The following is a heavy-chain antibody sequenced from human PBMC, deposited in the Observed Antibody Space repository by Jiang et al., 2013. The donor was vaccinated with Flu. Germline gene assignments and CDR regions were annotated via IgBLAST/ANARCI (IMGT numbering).Heavy chain of an antibody. CDR2: ISYDGTKK. V-gene: IGHV3-30*18. J-gene: IGHJ4*02. D-gene: IGHD1-26*01. Sequence: QLLESGGGVVQPGASLTLSCATSGFNFANYGVHWVRQSPGRGLEWVASISYDGTKKHYADSVTGRFTVSRDNSKDTLFVQMSDLKPADTAVYYCAKMAGIYIVGMAIDYWGQGTLVTVSS. CDR3: AKMAGIYIVGMAIDY. CDR1: GFNFANYG.